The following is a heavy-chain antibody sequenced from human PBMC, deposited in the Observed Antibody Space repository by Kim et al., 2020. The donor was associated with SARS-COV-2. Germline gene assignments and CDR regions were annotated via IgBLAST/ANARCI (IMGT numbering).Heavy chain of an antibody. V-gene: IGHV4-30-4*01. J-gene: IGHJ5*02. Sequence: SETLSLTCTVSGGSISSGDYYWSWIRQPPGKGLEWIGYIYYSGSTYYNPSLKSRVTISVDTSKNQFSLKLSSVTAADTAVYYCARASVSGGGLEWFHNWFDPWGQGTLVTVSS. CDR1: GGSISSGDYY. D-gene: IGHD3-3*01. CDR2: IYYSGST. CDR3: ARASVSGGGLEWFHNWFDP.